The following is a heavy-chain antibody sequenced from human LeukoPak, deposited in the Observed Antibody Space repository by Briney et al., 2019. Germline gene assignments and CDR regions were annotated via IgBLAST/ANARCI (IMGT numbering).Heavy chain of an antibody. V-gene: IGHV3-30*02. CDR3: AKLAPRYGGNREDDY. Sequence: GGSLRLSCAASGFTFSSYGMHWVRQAPGKGLEWVAFIRYDGSNKYYADSVKGRFTISRDSSKNTLYLQMNSLRAEDTAVYYCAKLAPRYGGNREDDYWGQGTLVTVSS. D-gene: IGHD4-23*01. CDR2: IRYDGSNK. CDR1: GFTFSSYG. J-gene: IGHJ4*02.